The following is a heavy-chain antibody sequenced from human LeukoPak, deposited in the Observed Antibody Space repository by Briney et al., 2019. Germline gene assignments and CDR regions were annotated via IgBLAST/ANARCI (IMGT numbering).Heavy chain of an antibody. CDR2: INHSGST. CDR3: AKTPAITMVRGVISYYYYGMDV. J-gene: IGHJ6*02. V-gene: IGHV4-34*01. D-gene: IGHD3-10*01. Sequence: SETLSLTCAVYGGSFSGYYWSWIHQPPGKGLEWIGEINHSGSTNYNPSLKSRVTISVDTSKNQFSLKLSSVTAADTAVYYCAKTPAITMVRGVISYYYYGMDVWGQGTTVTVSS. CDR1: GGSFSGYY.